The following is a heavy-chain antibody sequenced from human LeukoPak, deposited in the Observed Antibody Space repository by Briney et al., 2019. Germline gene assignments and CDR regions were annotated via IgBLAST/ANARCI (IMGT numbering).Heavy chain of an antibody. V-gene: IGHV1-69*04. Sequence: SVKVSCKASGGTFSSCTISWVRHAPGQGLEWMGRIIPILGIANYAQKFQGRVTTTADKSTSTAYMELSSLRSEDTAVYYCARDLNDFWSGNNWFDPWGQGTLVTVSS. CDR3: ARDLNDFWSGNNWFDP. CDR1: GGTFSSCT. CDR2: IIPILGIA. D-gene: IGHD3-3*01. J-gene: IGHJ5*02.